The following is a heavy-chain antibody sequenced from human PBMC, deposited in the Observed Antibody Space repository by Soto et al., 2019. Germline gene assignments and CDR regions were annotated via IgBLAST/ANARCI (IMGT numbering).Heavy chain of an antibody. V-gene: IGHV1-69*06. J-gene: IGHJ4*02. CDR2: IIPIFGTA. CDR1: GGTFSSYA. CDR3: ASREPFYYDSSGYYPF. Sequence: SVKVSCKASGGTFSSYAISWVRQAPVQGLEWMGGIIPIFGTANYAQKFQGRVTITADKSTSTAYMELSSLRSEDTAVYYCASREPFYYDSSGYYPFWGQGTLVTVSS. D-gene: IGHD3-22*01.